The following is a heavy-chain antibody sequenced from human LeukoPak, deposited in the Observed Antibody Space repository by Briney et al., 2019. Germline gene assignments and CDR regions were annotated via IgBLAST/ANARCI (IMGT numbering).Heavy chain of an antibody. V-gene: IGHV4-39*01. CDR2: IYYSGST. J-gene: IGHJ5*02. CDR1: GGSTSSSSYY. CDR3: ARQIRTYSSGWYNWFDP. D-gene: IGHD6-19*01. Sequence: ASETLSLTCTVSGGSTSSSSYYWGWIRQPPGKGLEWIGSIYYSGSTYYNPSLKSRVTISVDTSKNQFSLKLSSVTAADTAVYYCARQIRTYSSGWYNWFDPWGQGTLVTVSS.